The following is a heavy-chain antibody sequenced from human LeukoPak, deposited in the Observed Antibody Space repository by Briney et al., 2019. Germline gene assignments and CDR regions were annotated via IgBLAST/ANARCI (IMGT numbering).Heavy chain of an antibody. CDR3: AKPLGLEWLLYPSYYFDY. Sequence: GGSLRLSCAASGFTFSRYGMHWVRQAPGKGLEWVAVIWYDGNNKYYADSVQGRFTISRDNSKNTLYLQMNSLRAEDTAVYYCAKPLGLEWLLYPSYYFDYWGQGTLVTVSS. J-gene: IGHJ4*02. CDR1: GFTFSRYG. V-gene: IGHV3-33*06. CDR2: IWYDGNNK. D-gene: IGHD3-3*01.